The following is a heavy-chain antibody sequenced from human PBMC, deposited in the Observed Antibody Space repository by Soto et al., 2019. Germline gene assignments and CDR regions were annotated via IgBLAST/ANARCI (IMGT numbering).Heavy chain of an antibody. J-gene: IGHJ5*02. Sequence: SETLSLTCTVSGGSISRGGYYWSWIRQHPGKGLEWIGYIYYSGSTYYNPSLKSRVTISVDTSKNQFSLKLSSVTAADTAVYYCARSGAALGNWFDPWGQGTLVTVSS. V-gene: IGHV4-31*03. CDR3: ARSGAALGNWFDP. CDR1: GGSISRGGYY. D-gene: IGHD6-13*01. CDR2: IYYSGST.